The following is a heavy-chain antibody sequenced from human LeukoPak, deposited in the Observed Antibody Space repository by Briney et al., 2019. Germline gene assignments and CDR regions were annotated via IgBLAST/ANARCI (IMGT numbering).Heavy chain of an antibody. CDR2: ISYDGSNK. Sequence: PGRSLRLSCAASGFTFSSYVIHWVRQAPGMGLEWVAVISYDGSNKYYADSVKGRFAISRDNSKNTVYLQMNSLRAEDTAVYYCARAANWNDGGFDYWGQGTLVTVSS. J-gene: IGHJ4*02. V-gene: IGHV3-30*09. CDR1: GFTFSSYV. CDR3: ARAANWNDGGFDY. D-gene: IGHD1-1*01.